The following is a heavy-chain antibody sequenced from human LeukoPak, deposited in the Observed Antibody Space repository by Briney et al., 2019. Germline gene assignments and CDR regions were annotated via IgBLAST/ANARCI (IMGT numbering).Heavy chain of an antibody. CDR2: IYPGDSDT. V-gene: IGHV5-51*01. Sequence: AALKISCKGSGYSFTIYWIGWRRQLPGKGLELMGIIYPGDSDTRYSPSFQVQVTISADKSISTAYLQWSSLKASDTAMYYCARRPALRYRDDYWGQGTLVTVSS. CDR3: ARRPALRYRDDY. D-gene: IGHD1-26*01. J-gene: IGHJ4*02. CDR1: GYSFTIYW.